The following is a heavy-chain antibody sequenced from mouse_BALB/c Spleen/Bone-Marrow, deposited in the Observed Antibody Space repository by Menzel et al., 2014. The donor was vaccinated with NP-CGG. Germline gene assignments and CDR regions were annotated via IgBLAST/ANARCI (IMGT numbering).Heavy chain of an antibody. CDR2: INPYNDGT. CDR1: GYTFXSYV. V-gene: IGHV1-14*01. D-gene: IGHD2-1*01. CDR3: ARYGNYPFYAMDY. J-gene: IGHJ4*01. Sequence: VQLQQSGPELVKPGASVKMSCRASGYTFXSYVMHWVKQKPGQGLEWIGYINPYNDGTKYNEKFKGKATLTSDKSSSTAYMELSSLTSEDSAVYYCARYGNYPFYAMDYWGQGTSVTVSS.